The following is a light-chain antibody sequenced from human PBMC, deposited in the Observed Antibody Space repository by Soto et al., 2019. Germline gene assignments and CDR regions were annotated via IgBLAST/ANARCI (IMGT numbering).Light chain of an antibody. CDR1: SSDVGGYNY. J-gene: IGLJ1*01. Sequence: QSALTQPPSASGSPGQSVTISCTGTSSDVGGYNYVSWYQQHPGKAPKLMIYEVSKRPSGVPDRFSGSKSGNTASLTVSGLQAEDEADYYCSSYAGSTLYVFGPGTKVTVL. CDR2: EVS. V-gene: IGLV2-8*01. CDR3: SSYAGSTLYV.